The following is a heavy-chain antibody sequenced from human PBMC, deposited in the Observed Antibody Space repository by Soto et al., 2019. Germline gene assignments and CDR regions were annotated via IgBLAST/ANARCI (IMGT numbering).Heavy chain of an antibody. J-gene: IGHJ4*02. Sequence: GASVKVSCKASGYTFTSYGISWVRQAPGQGLEWMGWISAYNGNTNYAQKLQGRVTMTTDTSTSTAYMELRSLRSDDTAVYYCAREIFLEYQLLVDYWGQGTLVTVSS. CDR3: AREIFLEYQLLVDY. CDR1: GYTFTSYG. V-gene: IGHV1-18*01. CDR2: ISAYNGNT. D-gene: IGHD2-2*01.